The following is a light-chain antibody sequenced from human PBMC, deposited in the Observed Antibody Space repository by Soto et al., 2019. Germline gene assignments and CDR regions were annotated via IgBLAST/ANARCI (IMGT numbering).Light chain of an antibody. CDR3: QNYKSLSRRFGRA. V-gene: IGKV1-27*01. CDR2: AAS. Sequence: DVQLTQSPSSLSASVGDRISITCRASQGINSYVAWYQQKPGRSPTILIYAASTLESGVPSRFSGSGSDTDFTRTISGLQPEDAGIYYCQNYKSLSRRFGRAFGQGNKVVIK. CDR1: QGINSY. J-gene: IGKJ1*01.